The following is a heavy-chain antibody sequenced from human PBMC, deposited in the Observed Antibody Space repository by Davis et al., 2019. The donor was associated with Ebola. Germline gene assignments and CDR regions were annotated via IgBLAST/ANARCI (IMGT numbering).Heavy chain of an antibody. CDR1: GGSFSGYY. D-gene: IGHD3-22*01. Sequence: MPSETLSLTCAVYGGSFSGYYWSWIRQPPGKGLEWIGEINHSGSTNYNPSLKSRVTISVDTSKNQFSLKLSSVTAADTAVYYCARDGGYYYDSSGYYSYYGMDVWGQGTTVTVSS. CDR2: INHSGST. J-gene: IGHJ6*02. V-gene: IGHV4-34*01. CDR3: ARDGGYYYDSSGYYSYYGMDV.